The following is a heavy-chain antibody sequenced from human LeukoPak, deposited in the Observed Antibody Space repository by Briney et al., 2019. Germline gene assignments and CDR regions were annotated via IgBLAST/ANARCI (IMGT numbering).Heavy chain of an antibody. CDR1: GFTFSSYS. CDR3: AKGQLVRGEFDY. V-gene: IGHV3-23*01. D-gene: IGHD6-6*01. Sequence: QPGGSLRLSCAASGFTFSSYSMSWVRQAPGKGLEWVSAISGSGGSTYYADSVKGRFTISRDNSKNTLYLQMNSLRAEDTAVYYCAKGQLVRGEFDYWGQGTLVTVSS. CDR2: ISGSGGST. J-gene: IGHJ4*02.